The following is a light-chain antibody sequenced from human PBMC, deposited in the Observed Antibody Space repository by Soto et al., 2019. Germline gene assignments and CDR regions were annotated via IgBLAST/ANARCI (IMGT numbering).Light chain of an antibody. CDR1: SANIGNNY. Sequence: QSVLTQPPSVSVAPGQKVTISCSGSSANIGNNYVSWYQQLPGTAPKLVIYDSDKRPSEIPDRFSASKSGTSATLDITGLQTGDEADYYCGAWDSSLSVVVFGGGTKVTVL. CDR2: DSD. CDR3: GAWDSSLSVVV. J-gene: IGLJ2*01. V-gene: IGLV1-51*01.